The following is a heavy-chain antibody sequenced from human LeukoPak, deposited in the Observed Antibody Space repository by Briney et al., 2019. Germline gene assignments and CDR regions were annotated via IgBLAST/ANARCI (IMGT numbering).Heavy chain of an antibody. V-gene: IGHV3-30*02. CDR3: TQDVDTGGGF. CDR2: IRYNGDTK. CDR1: GFRFSGRG. Sequence: PGGSLRLSCAAFGFRFSGRGMHWVRQVPGKGLEWVAFIRYNGDTKNYADSVKGRFTISRDNSKNTLYLEMNSLRAEDTAVYYCTQDVDTGGGFGGQGTLVTVSS. D-gene: IGHD7-27*01. J-gene: IGHJ4*02.